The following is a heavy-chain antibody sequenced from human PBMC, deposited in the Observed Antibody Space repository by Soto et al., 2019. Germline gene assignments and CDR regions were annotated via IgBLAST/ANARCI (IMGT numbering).Heavy chain of an antibody. V-gene: IGHV1-69*02. J-gene: IGHJ4*02. CDR3: AGKVPYYFDY. CDR1: GGTFSSYT. Sequence: QVQLVQSGAEVKKPGSSVKVSCKASGGTFSSYTISWVRQAPGQGLEWMGRIIPILGIANYAQKFQGRVTITADKSTSTAYMELSNLRSEDTAVYYCAGKVPYYFDYWGQGTLVTVSS. CDR2: IIPILGIA. D-gene: IGHD3-10*01.